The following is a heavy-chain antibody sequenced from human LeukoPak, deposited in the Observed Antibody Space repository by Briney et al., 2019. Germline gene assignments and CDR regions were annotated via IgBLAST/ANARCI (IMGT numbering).Heavy chain of an antibody. V-gene: IGHV3-74*01. Sequence: GGSLRLSCGASGFSFSSFSMHWVRQAPGKGPVWVPRITRESGTDYADSVRGRFTISRDNAKNSLYLQMNSLRAEDTAVYYCASAHYGDYEGFANLNFWGQGTLVTVSS. CDR1: GFSFSSFS. D-gene: IGHD4-17*01. CDR2: ITRESGT. CDR3: ASAHYGDYEGFANLNF. J-gene: IGHJ4*02.